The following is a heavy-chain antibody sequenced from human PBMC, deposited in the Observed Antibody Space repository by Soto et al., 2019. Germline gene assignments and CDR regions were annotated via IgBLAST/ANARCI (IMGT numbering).Heavy chain of an antibody. D-gene: IGHD4-4*01. CDR1: GFIFNAYA. Sequence: GGSLRLSCAASGFIFNAYAMTWVRQAPGKGLEWVSAIGGSGGNTYYAASVKGRFTISRDNSKDTVDLEMNRLRVDDTAVYFCARVSSDYINSADHWGQGILVTVSS. CDR2: IGGSGGNT. J-gene: IGHJ4*02. V-gene: IGHV3-23*01. CDR3: ARVSSDYINSADH.